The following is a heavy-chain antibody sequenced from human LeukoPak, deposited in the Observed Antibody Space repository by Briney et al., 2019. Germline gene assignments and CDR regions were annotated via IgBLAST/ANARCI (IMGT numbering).Heavy chain of an antibody. CDR1: GFTVSSTF. J-gene: IGHJ4*02. Sequence: PGGSLRLSCAASGFTVSSTFIARVRQAPGQGLGWVLVIFRGGDTYYADSVKGRFTIYRDNSKHTVYLQMNSLRAEDTAMYYCARGYCSSTNCPWNFDYWGQGTLVTVSS. D-gene: IGHD2-2*01. V-gene: IGHV3-53*01. CDR3: ARGYCSSTNCPWNFDY. CDR2: IFRGGDT.